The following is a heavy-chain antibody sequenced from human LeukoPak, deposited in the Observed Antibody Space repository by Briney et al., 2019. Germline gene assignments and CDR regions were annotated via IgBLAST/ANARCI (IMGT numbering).Heavy chain of an antibody. CDR3: AKDFFGGMVRGVTPSYYYYYYMDV. CDR2: ISGSGGST. Sequence: GGSLRLSCAASGFTFSSYAMSWVRQAPGKGLEWVSAISGSGGSTYYADSVKGRFTISRDNSKNSLYLQMNSLTAEATAVYYCAKDFFGGMVRGVTPSYYYYYYMDVWGKGTTVTVSS. CDR1: GFTFSSYA. J-gene: IGHJ6*03. V-gene: IGHV3-23*01. D-gene: IGHD3-10*01.